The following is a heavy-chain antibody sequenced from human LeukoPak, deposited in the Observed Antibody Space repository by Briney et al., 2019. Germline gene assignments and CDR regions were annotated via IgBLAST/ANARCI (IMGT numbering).Heavy chain of an antibody. J-gene: IGHJ4*02. CDR1: GFTFSNYA. D-gene: IGHD1-26*01. Sequence: PGGSLRLSCEASGFTFSNYALHWVRQTPGKGLEWVANIKQDGSEKYVDSVKGRFTISRDNAKNSLYLQMNSLRAEDTAVYYCASDKIVGASRSDYWGQGTLVTVSS. V-gene: IGHV3-7*01. CDR2: IKQDGSEK. CDR3: ASDKIVGASRSDY.